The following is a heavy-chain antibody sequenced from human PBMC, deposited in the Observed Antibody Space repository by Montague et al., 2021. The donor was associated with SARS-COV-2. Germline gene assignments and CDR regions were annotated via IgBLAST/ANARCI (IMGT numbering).Heavy chain of an antibody. V-gene: IGHV4-34*01. D-gene: IGHD3-22*01. CDR3: ARGLIGITLMVVVFTGASLYFDY. Sequence: SETLSLTCGVSGGSLSGYHWNWIRQPPGRGLEWIGEIGPSGSTNYNPSLTSRVTISLDTSKNQFSLKLTSVTAADAAVYYCARGLIGITLMVVVFTGASLYFDYWGQGTLVTVSP. CDR1: GGSLSGYH. J-gene: IGHJ4*02. CDR2: IGPSGST.